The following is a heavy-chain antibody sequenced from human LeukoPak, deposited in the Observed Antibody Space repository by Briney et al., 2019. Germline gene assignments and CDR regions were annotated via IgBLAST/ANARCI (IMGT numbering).Heavy chain of an antibody. J-gene: IGHJ3*02. CDR2: VIPIFGTL. D-gene: IGHD3-22*01. V-gene: IGHV1-69*05. CDR1: GGTFSNYA. Sequence: SVKVSCKASGGTFSNYAINWVRQAPGQGLAGMGRVIPIFGTLNYAQKFQGKVTITTDESTSTAYMELSSLRSEETAVYYCATPRGTYYYDRSDAFDIWGQGTLVIVSS. CDR3: ATPRGTYYYDRSDAFDI.